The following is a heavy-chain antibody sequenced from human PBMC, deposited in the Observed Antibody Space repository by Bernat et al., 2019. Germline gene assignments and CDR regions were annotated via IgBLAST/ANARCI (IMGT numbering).Heavy chain of an antibody. V-gene: IGHV3-74*01. CDR3: ARGVYCSGGGCYSPGFDY. Sequence: EVQLVESGGGLVQPGGSLRLSCAASGFTFSSYWMHWVRQAPGKGLVWVSRINSDGSSTSYAATVKGRLTVSRDNAKNTLYLQMNSLRAEDTAVYYWARGVYCSGGGCYSPGFDYWGQGTLVTVSS. CDR1: GFTFSSYW. D-gene: IGHD2-15*01. J-gene: IGHJ4*02. CDR2: INSDGSST.